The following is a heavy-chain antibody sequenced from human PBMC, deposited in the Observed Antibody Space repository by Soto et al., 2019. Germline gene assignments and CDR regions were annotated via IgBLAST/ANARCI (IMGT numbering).Heavy chain of an antibody. CDR2: IYYSGST. D-gene: IGHD4-17*01. CDR1: GGSISSSSYY. J-gene: IGHJ4*02. Sequence: PSETLSLTCTVSGGSISSSSYYWGWIRQSPGKGLEWIGSIYYSGSTYYNQSLKSRVTISVDTSKNQFSLKLSSVTAADTAVYYCARHLPMTTYGVYFDYWGQGTLVTVSS. V-gene: IGHV4-39*01. CDR3: ARHLPMTTYGVYFDY.